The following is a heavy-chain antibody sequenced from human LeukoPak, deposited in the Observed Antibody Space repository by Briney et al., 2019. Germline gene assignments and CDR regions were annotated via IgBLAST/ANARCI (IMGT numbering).Heavy chain of an antibody. CDR1: GYSFTSYW. CDR2: IYPGDSDT. V-gene: IGHV5-51*01. Sequence: GESLRISCKGSGYSFTSYWIGWVRQMPGKGLEWMGIIYPGDSDTRYSPSFQGQVTISADKSISTAYLQWSSLKASDTAMYYCARGGMIFPALVWFDPWGQGTLVTVSS. CDR3: ARGGMIFPALVWFDP. J-gene: IGHJ5*02. D-gene: IGHD3/OR15-3a*01.